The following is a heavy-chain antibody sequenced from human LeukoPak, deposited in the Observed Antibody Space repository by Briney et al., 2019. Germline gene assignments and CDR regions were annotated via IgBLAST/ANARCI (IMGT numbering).Heavy chain of an antibody. D-gene: IGHD3-3*01. Sequence: GASVKVSCKASGYTFTSYAISWVRQAPGQGLEWMGWISAYNGNTNYAQKLQGRVTMTTDTSTSTAYMELRSLRSDDTAVYYCARDTTIFGVGILVRDAFDIWGQGTMVTVSS. CDR1: GYTFTSYA. CDR3: ARDTTIFGVGILVRDAFDI. CDR2: ISAYNGNT. J-gene: IGHJ3*02. V-gene: IGHV1-18*01.